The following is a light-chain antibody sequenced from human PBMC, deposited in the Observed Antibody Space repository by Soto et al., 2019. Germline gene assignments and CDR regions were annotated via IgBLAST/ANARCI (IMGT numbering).Light chain of an antibody. CDR1: QGISNY. V-gene: IGKV1-27*01. CDR3: QKYNNAPRT. J-gene: IGKJ1*01. CDR2: AAS. Sequence: DIQMTQCPSSLYASVGDTVTITCRASQGISNYLAWYQQKPGQVPNLLIYAASTLQSGVPSRFSGSGSGTDFTLTISSLRPEDVATYYCQKYNNAPRTFGQGTKVEI.